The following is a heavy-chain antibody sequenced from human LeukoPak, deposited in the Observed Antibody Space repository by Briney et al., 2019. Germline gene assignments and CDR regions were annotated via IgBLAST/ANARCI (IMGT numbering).Heavy chain of an antibody. CDR2: IYPGDSDT. D-gene: IGHD2-8*01. J-gene: IGHJ5*02. V-gene: IGHV5-51*01. CDR1: GYTFTTSW. Sequence: GESLKISCKGSGYTFTTSWIGWVRQMPGKGLEWMGIIYPGDSDTRYSPSFQGQVTFSADKSHTTAYLQWSSLKASDTAMYYCARREGGYCANGVCYWNHSDLWGQGTLVTVSS. CDR3: ARREGGYCANGVCYWNHSDL.